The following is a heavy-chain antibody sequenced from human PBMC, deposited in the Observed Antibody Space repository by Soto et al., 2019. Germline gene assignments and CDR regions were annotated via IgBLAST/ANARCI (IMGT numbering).Heavy chain of an antibody. J-gene: IGHJ4*02. Sequence: QLQLQESGSGLVKPSQTLSLTCAVSGGSINTATHSWSWIRQPPGKGLEWIGYIYHSGSTYYNPSVKSPVTISIDTSNKQFSLRLSSVTAADTAVYYCARGGGVTTTGDDYWGQGILVTVSS. D-gene: IGHD4-4*01. CDR3: ARGGGVTTTGDDY. V-gene: IGHV4-30-2*01. CDR1: GGSINTATHS. CDR2: IYHSGST.